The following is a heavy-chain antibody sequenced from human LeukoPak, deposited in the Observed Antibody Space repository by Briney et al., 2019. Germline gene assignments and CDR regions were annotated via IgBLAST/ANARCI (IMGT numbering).Heavy chain of an antibody. J-gene: IGHJ4*02. CDR1: GASFSSSTYY. CDR3: ARHAGGVSATGTRPFDY. CDR2: IYYSGST. D-gene: IGHD6-13*01. V-gene: IGHV4-39*01. Sequence: SETLSLTCTVSGASFSSSTYYWGWIRQPPGKGLEWIGSIYYSGSTYYNPSLKSRVTMSVDTSKNQFSLKLSSVTAADTAVYYCARHAGGVSATGTRPFDYWGRGTLVTVSS.